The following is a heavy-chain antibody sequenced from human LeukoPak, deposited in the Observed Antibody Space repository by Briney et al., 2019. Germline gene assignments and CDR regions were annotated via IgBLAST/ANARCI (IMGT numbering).Heavy chain of an antibody. CDR1: GDRVSSYSAG. CDR3: GRDIGAAIGH. J-gene: IGHJ4*02. CDR2: TYYRSKWYN. D-gene: IGHD6-13*01. Sequence: SQTLSLTCAISGDRVSSYSAGWNWIRQSPSRGLEWLGRTYYRSKWYNEYALSVRSRITISPDTSKNQDSLQLNSVTPDDTAFYYCGRDIGAAIGHWGQGTLVTVSS. V-gene: IGHV6-1*01.